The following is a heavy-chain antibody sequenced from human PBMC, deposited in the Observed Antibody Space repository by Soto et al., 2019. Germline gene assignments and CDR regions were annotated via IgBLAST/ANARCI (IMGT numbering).Heavy chain of an antibody. J-gene: IGHJ3*02. CDR2: IKSKTDGGTT. D-gene: IGHD2-21*02. V-gene: IGHV3-15*01. CDR1: GFTFSNAW. CDR3: TTDVKRGGDCDSVEYAFDI. Sequence: GSLRLSCAASGFTFSNAWMSWVRQAPGKGLEWVGRIKSKTDGGTTDYAAPVKARVTISRDNSKSTLYRQMNSLKTEDTAVYYCTTDVKRGGDCDSVEYAFDIWGQGTMVTVSS.